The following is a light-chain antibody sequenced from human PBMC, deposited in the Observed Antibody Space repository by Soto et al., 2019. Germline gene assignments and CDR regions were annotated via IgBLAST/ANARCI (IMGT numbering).Light chain of an antibody. J-gene: IGLJ2*01. Sequence: QSALTQPASVSGYPGQSITISCTGTSSDVGGYNYVSWYQQHPGKAPKLMIYDVSNRPSGVSNRFSGSKSGNTASLTISGLHAEDEADYYCSSYTSSSTVVFGGRTKLTVL. CDR1: SSDVGGYNY. V-gene: IGLV2-14*01. CDR3: SSYTSSSTVV. CDR2: DVS.